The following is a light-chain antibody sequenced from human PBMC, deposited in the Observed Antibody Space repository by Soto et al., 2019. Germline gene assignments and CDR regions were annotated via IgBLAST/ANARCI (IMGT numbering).Light chain of an antibody. J-gene: IGKJ1*01. CDR2: KAS. CDR1: QSISSW. Sequence: DIQMTQSPSTLSASVGDRVTITCRASQSISSWLAWYQQKPGKAPKLLIYKASSLESGFPSRFSGSGSETEFTLTISSLQPDDFATYYCQQYNRFSTFGQGTKV. CDR3: QQYNRFST. V-gene: IGKV1-5*03.